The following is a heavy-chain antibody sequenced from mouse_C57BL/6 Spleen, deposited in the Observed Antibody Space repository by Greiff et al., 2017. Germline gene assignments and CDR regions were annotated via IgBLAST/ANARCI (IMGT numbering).Heavy chain of an antibody. D-gene: IGHD2-10*02. CDR3: TREYGNYGVYFDY. Sequence: EVKLMESGEGLVKPGGSLKLSCAASGFTFSSYAMSWVRQTPEKRLEWVAYISSGGDYIYYADTVKGRFTISRDNARNTLYLQMSSLKSEDTAMYYCTREYGNYGVYFDYWGQGTTLTVSS. V-gene: IGHV5-9-1*02. CDR1: GFTFSSYA. CDR2: ISSGGDYI. J-gene: IGHJ2*01.